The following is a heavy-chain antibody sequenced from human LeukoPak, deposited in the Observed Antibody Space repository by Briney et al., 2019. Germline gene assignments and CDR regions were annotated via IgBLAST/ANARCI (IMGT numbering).Heavy chain of an antibody. Sequence: GASVKVSCKASGGTFSSYAISWVRQAPGQGLEWMGRITPIFGIANYAQKFQGRVTITADKSTSTAYMELSSLRSEDTAVYYCARAYSSGLINYWGQGTLVTVSS. CDR2: ITPIFGIA. J-gene: IGHJ4*02. CDR3: ARAYSSGLINY. D-gene: IGHD3-22*01. CDR1: GGTFSSYA. V-gene: IGHV1-69*04.